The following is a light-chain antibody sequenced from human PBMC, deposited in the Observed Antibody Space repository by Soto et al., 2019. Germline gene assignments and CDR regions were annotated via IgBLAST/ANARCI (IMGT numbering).Light chain of an antibody. J-gene: IGKJ5*01. V-gene: IGKV2-28*01. CDR2: LVS. CDR3: MEAVQTPLT. Sequence: EIVLTQSPLSLPVTPGEPASISCRSSQILLHSSGYNYVDWYLQKPGQSPQLLIYLVSNRASGVPERFSGSGSGTDFTLKISRVEAEDVGHFYCMEAVQTPLTFGQGTRLEI. CDR1: QILLHSSGYNY.